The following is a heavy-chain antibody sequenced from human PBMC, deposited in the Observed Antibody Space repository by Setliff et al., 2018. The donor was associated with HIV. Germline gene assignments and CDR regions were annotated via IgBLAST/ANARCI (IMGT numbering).Heavy chain of an antibody. D-gene: IGHD3-3*01. CDR1: GYTFTTYS. Sequence: ASVKVSCKASGYTFTTYSLHWVRQAPGQSLEWMGRIIPIFGMANYARKFQGRVTITADKSTSTAYLELSRLRSDDTSVYYCARGAGNPHWYYDTWSGPSSGYFQHWGQGTLVTVSS. V-gene: IGHV1-69*04. J-gene: IGHJ1*01. CDR2: IIPIFGMA. CDR3: ARGAGNPHWYYDTWSGPSSGYFQH.